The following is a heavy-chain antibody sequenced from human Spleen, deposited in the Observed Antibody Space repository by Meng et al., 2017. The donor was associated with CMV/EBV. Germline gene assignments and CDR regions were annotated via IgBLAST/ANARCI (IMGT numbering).Heavy chain of an antibody. Sequence: LSLTCAASGFTFSSYAMHWVRQAPGKGLEWVAFIRYDGSNKHYADSVKGRFTISRDNSKNTLYLQMNSLRVEDTAVYYCARDRGVFDHWGQGTLVTVSS. J-gene: IGHJ4*02. CDR1: GFTFSSYA. CDR3: ARDRGVFDH. V-gene: IGHV3-30*02. CDR2: IRYDGSNK.